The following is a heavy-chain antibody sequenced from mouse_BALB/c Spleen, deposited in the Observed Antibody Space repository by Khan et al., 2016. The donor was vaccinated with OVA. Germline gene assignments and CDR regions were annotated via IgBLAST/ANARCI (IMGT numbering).Heavy chain of an antibody. CDR2: IDPDNGDT. V-gene: IGHV14-4*02. CDR1: GFNIRHYY. J-gene: IGHJ4*01. Sequence: ELQLQQSGADLARSGASVKLSCIASGFNIRHYYLHWVKQRPEQGLEWIGWIDPDNGDTEYDPKFQGKATMTADTSSNTAYLQLSSLTAEDTAGYYCTTGLGYAMDYWGQGTSVTVSS. D-gene: IGHD1-1*01. CDR3: TTGLGYAMDY.